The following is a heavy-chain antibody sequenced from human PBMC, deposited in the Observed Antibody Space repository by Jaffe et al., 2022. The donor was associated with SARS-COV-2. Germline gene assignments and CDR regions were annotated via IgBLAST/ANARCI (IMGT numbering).Heavy chain of an antibody. Sequence: QVQLVESGGGLVKPGGSLRLSCAASGFTFSDYYMSWIRQAPGKGLEWVSYISSSSSYTNYADSVKGRFTISRDNAKNSLYLQMNSLRAEDTAVYYCARVETQWELRGPEDWYFDLWGRGTLVTVSS. CDR3: ARVETQWELRGPEDWYFDL. J-gene: IGHJ2*01. CDR2: ISSSSSYT. D-gene: IGHD1-26*01. V-gene: IGHV3-11*06. CDR1: GFTFSDYY.